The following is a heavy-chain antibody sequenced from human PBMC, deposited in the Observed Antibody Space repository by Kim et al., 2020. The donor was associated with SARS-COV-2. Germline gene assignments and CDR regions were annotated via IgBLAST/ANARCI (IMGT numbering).Heavy chain of an antibody. Sequence: SETLSLTCAVYGGSFSGYYWSWIRQPPGKGLEWIGEINHSGSTNYNPSLKSRVTISVDTSKNQFSLKLSSVTAADTAVYYCARKTYRYIVVVPAALEGWFDPWGQGTLVTVSS. CDR3: ARKTYRYIVVVPAALEGWFDP. CDR2: INHSGST. CDR1: GGSFSGYY. V-gene: IGHV4-34*01. J-gene: IGHJ5*02. D-gene: IGHD2-2*01.